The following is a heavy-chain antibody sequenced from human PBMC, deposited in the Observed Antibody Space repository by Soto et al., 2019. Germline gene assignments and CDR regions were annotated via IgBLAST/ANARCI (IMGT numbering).Heavy chain of an antibody. CDR1: GFTFTTYS. D-gene: IGHD3-16*01. Sequence: EVQLVASGGGLVQPGGSLRLSCAASGFTFTTYSMNWVRQAPGKGLEWISYISSSSSSTIYYADSVKGRFTISRDNAKNSLYLQMDSLRAEDTAVYYCARDLAAHRPWDYDYWGQGTLVTVPS. CDR2: ISSSSSSTI. V-gene: IGHV3-48*01. J-gene: IGHJ4*02. CDR3: ARDLAAHRPWDYDY.